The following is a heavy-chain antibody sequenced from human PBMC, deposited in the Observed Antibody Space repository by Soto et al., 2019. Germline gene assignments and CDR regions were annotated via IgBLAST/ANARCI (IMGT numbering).Heavy chain of an antibody. Sequence: AETLSLTCTVSGGSISSYYLSWSRQPPGKGLEWIGYIYYSGSTNYNPTLKSRVTISVDTSKNQFSLKLSSVTAADTAVYYCARVIMVGANSDFEYWGQGTLVTVSS. CDR2: IYYSGST. CDR3: ARVIMVGANSDFEY. D-gene: IGHD1-26*01. V-gene: IGHV4-59*01. CDR1: GGSISSYY. J-gene: IGHJ4*02.